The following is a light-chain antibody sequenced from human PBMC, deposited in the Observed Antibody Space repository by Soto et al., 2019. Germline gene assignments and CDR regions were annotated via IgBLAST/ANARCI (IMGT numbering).Light chain of an antibody. V-gene: IGKV1-5*03. Sequence: DIQMTQSPSTPSGSVGDRVTITCRASQTLSSWLAWSQQNPGKAPKLLIYKASTLKSGVPSRFRGSGSGTEFTLTISSLQPDDFATYYCQHYNSYSEAFGQGGKVDVK. J-gene: IGKJ1*01. CDR3: QHYNSYSEA. CDR2: KAS. CDR1: QTLSSW.